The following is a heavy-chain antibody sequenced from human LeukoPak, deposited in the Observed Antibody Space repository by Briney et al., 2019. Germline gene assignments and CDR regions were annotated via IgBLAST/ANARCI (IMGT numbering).Heavy chain of an antibody. J-gene: IGHJ4*02. D-gene: IGHD3-3*01. Sequence: PSETLSLTCTVSGGSISSYYWSWIRQPAGKGLEWIGRIYTSGSTNYNPSLKSRVTMSVDTSKNQFSLKLSSVTAADSALYFCARQRTSGSASNLRVAQIDSWGQGTLVTVSS. CDR1: GGSISSYY. CDR2: IYTSGST. V-gene: IGHV4-4*07. CDR3: ARQRTSGSASNLRVAQIDS.